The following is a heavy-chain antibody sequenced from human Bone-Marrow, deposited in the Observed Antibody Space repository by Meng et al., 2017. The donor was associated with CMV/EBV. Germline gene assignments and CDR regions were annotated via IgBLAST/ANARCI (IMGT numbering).Heavy chain of an antibody. Sequence: APVKVSCKASGYTFTSYGITWVQQSPGQGLEWIGWISAYNGNTNYAQKLQGRITMTTDTPATTAYMELRSLRSDDTAVYYCAREGERIEYSSSNAFYIWGQGTMVTGS. CDR2: ISAYNGNT. CDR1: GYTFTSYG. J-gene: IGHJ3*02. V-gene: IGHV1-18*01. D-gene: IGHD6-6*01. CDR3: AREGERIEYSSSNAFYI.